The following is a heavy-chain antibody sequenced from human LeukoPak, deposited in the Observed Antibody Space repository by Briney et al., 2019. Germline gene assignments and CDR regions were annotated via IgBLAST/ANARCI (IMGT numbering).Heavy chain of an antibody. Sequence: GGSLGLSCAVSGFSFTNFWMSWVRQAPGRGLEWVANIHPEGNEKYHVEPVKGRFTISRDYTKNLLFLQMNGLRVEDTAVYYCARGDAFSGDHWGQGTLVTVSS. CDR1: GFSFTNFW. CDR2: IHPEGNEK. J-gene: IGHJ4*02. CDR3: ARGDAFSGDH. V-gene: IGHV3-7*04.